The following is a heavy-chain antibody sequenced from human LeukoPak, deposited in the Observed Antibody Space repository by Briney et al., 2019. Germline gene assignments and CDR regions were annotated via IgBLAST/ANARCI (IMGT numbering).Heavy chain of an antibody. CDR3: ARTTMVRGTYYMDV. CDR1: GGSLNSYY. CDR2: IHYSGST. D-gene: IGHD3-10*01. Sequence: SETLSLTCTVSGGSLNSYYWSWIRQPPGKGLQWIGCIHYSGSTNYNPSLKSRVTISVDTSKNQFSLKLSSVTAADTAVYYCARTTMVRGTYYMDVWGKGTTVTISS. V-gene: IGHV4-59*01. J-gene: IGHJ6*03.